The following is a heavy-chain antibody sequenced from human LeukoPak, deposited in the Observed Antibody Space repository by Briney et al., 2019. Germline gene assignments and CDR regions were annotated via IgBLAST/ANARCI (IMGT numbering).Heavy chain of an antibody. V-gene: IGHV4-34*01. J-gene: IGHJ4*02. CDR2: INHSGST. Sequence: SETLSLTCAVYGGSFSGYYWSWLRQPPGKGLEWIGEINHSGSTNYNPSLKSRVTISVDTSKNQFSLKLSSVTAADTAVYYCARGPSYYYDSSGSDYWGQGTLVTVSS. CDR3: ARGPSYYYDSSGSDY. D-gene: IGHD3-22*01. CDR1: GGSFSGYY.